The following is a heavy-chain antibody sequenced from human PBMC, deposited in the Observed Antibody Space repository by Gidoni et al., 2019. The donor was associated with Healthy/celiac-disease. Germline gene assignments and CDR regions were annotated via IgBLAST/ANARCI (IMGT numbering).Heavy chain of an antibody. Sequence: QVQLVESGGGVVQPGRSLRLSCSASRFTFRSYAMHWVRQAPGKGLEWVAVISYDGSNKYYADSVKGRFTISRDNSKNTLYLQMNSLRAEDTAVYYCARDLDVVVPAATLSGAFDIWGQGTMVTVSS. J-gene: IGHJ3*02. CDR3: ARDLDVVVPAATLSGAFDI. CDR1: RFTFRSYA. D-gene: IGHD2-2*01. CDR2: ISYDGSNK. V-gene: IGHV3-30-3*01.